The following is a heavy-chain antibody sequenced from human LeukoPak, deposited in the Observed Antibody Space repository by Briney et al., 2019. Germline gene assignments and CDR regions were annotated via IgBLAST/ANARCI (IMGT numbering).Heavy chain of an antibody. J-gene: IGHJ4*02. V-gene: IGHV3-11*01. CDR3: ARDQGYYDSSGYYPYYLDY. Sequence: PGGSLRLSCAASGFTFSDYYMNWIRQAPGKGLEWVSYISSSGRSIYYADSVKGRFTISRDNAKNSLYLQMNSLRAEDTAVYYCARDQGYYDSSGYYPYYLDYWGQGTPVTVSS. CDR2: ISSSGRSI. CDR1: GFTFSDYY. D-gene: IGHD3-22*01.